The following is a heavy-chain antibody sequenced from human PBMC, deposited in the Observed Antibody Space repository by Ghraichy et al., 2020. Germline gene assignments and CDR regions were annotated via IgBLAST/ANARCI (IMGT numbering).Heavy chain of an antibody. Sequence: GGSLRLSCAASGFTFTTYAISWVRQAPGKGLEWVSVIDGSSYHTHYADSVRGRFTISRDNSKNTVYLQMNSLRAEDTAVYYCAKDQRITMAAGFQDYFDYWGQGTLVTVSS. CDR1: GFTFTTYA. CDR2: IDGSSYHT. J-gene: IGHJ4*02. V-gene: IGHV3-23*01. CDR3: AKDQRITMAAGFQDYFDY. D-gene: IGHD6-19*01.